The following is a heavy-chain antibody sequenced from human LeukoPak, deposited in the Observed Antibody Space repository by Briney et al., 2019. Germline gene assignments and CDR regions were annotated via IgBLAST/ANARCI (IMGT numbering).Heavy chain of an antibody. D-gene: IGHD3-16*01. CDR1: GATFTNYA. CDR3: ASGLRFGELSLSMDY. V-gene: IGHV1-69*06. J-gene: IGHJ4*02. Sequence: SVNVSCKASGATFTNYAMSWVRQAPRQGLEWMGGIILIFATANYAQRFQVRVTITADKTTSTANMELSSLRSEDTALYYCASGLRFGELSLSMDYWGQGTLLTVSA. CDR2: IILIFATA.